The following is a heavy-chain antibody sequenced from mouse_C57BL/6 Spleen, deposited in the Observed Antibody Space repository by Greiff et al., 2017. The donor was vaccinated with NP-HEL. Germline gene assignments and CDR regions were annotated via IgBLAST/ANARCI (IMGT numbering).Heavy chain of an antibody. D-gene: IGHD2-12*01. J-gene: IGHJ4*01. V-gene: IGHV5-17*01. CDR1: GFTFSDYG. CDR2: ISSGSSTI. Sequence: EVKLMESGGGLVKPGGSLKLSCAASGFTFSDYGMHWVRQAPEKGLEWVAYISSGSSTIYYADTVKGRFTISRDNAKNTLFLQMPSLRSEDTAVYYCGRRHDDAYYYAIDYWGQGTSVTVSS. CDR3: GRRHDDAYYYAIDY.